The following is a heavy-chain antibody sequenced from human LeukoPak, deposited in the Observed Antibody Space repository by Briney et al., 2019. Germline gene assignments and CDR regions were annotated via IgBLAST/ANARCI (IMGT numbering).Heavy chain of an antibody. D-gene: IGHD2-2*01. Sequence: GESLKISCAASGFTFSGSAMHWVRQASGKGLEWVGRIRSKANSYATAYAALVKGRFTISRDDSKNTAYLQMNSLKTEDTAVYYCTTGSYCSSTSCYVASDYWGQGTLVTVSS. CDR3: TTGSYCSSTSCYVASDY. CDR2: IRSKANSYAT. J-gene: IGHJ4*02. V-gene: IGHV3-73*01. CDR1: GFTFSGSA.